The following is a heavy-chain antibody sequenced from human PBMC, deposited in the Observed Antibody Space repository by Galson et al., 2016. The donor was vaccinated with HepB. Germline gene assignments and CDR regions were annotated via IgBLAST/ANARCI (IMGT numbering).Heavy chain of an antibody. CDR2: IDGNDDTT. CDR3: ARAIAAAAHYYYYAMDV. CDR1: GFTFSSSS. J-gene: IGHJ6*02. Sequence: SLRLSCAASGFTFSSSSMSWVRQAPGKGLEWVSVIDGNDDTTFYTDSVQGRFTISRDNSKDTLDLQMNSLRAEDTAVYYCARAIAAAAHYYYYAMDVWGQGTTVTVSS. D-gene: IGHD6-13*01. V-gene: IGHV3-23*01.